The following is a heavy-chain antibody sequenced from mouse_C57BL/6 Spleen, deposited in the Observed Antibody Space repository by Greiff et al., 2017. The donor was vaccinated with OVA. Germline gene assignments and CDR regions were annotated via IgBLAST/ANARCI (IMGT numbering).Heavy chain of an antibody. CDR3: ARARLDYGSSFYAMDY. CDR1: GFTFTDYY. D-gene: IGHD1-1*01. CDR2: IRNKANGYTT. J-gene: IGHJ4*01. V-gene: IGHV7-3*01. Sequence: VQLKESGGGLVQPGGSLSLSCAASGFTFTDYYMSWVRQPPGKALEWLGFIRNKANGYTTEYSASVKGRFTISRDNSQSILYLQMNALRAEDSATYYCARARLDYGSSFYAMDYWGQGTSVTVSS.